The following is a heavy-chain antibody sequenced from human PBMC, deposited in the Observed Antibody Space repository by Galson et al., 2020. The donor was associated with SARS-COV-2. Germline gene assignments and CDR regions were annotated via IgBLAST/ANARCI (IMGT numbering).Heavy chain of an antibody. CDR3: ARFGMATISLGDFDI. D-gene: IGHD5-12*01. Sequence: SQTLSLTCTVSGGSISSGSYYWSWIRQPAGKGLEWIGRIYTSGSTNYNPSLKSRVTISVDTSKNQFSLKLSSVTAADTAVYYCARFGMATISLGDFDIWGQGTMVTVSS. CDR1: GGSISSGSYY. V-gene: IGHV4-61*02. CDR2: IYTSGST. J-gene: IGHJ3*02.